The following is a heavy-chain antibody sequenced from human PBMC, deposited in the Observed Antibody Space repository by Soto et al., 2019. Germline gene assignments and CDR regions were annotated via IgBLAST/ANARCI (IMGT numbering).Heavy chain of an antibody. J-gene: IGHJ4*02. CDR3: AKLGSTATYFDY. CDR1: GFTFSSYS. CDR2: ISSSSSYI. V-gene: IGHV3-21*01. Sequence: GGSLRLSCAASGFTFSSYSMNWVRQAPGKGLEWVSSISSSSSYIYYADSVKGRFTISRDNAKNSLYLQMNSLRAEDTAVYYCAKLGSTATYFDYWGQGTLVTVSS. D-gene: IGHD6-13*01.